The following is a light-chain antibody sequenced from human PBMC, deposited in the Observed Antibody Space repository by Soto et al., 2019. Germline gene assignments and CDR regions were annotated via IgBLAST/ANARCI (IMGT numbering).Light chain of an antibody. J-gene: IGKJ1*01. CDR3: QQYDNWPWT. CDR1: QSISDT. CDR2: GAS. V-gene: IGKV3-15*01. Sequence: ILMAQSPANLSVSPGGGATLACRASQSISDTLAWYQQKPGQAPRLLIYGASRRATGFPARFRGSGSGTDFTLTISRLQSEDFSVYYCQQYDNWPWTFGQGTKVDIK.